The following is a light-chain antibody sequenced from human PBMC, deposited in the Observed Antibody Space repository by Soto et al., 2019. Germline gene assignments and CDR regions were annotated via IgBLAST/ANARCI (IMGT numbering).Light chain of an antibody. Sequence: EIVMTQSPATLSVSPGERATLSCRASQSVNSNLAWYQQKPGQAPRLLIYGASPRATGIPARFSGSGSGTEFTLTISSLQSEDFAVYYCQQYNNWPFTFGPGTKVD. CDR1: QSVNSN. V-gene: IGKV3-15*01. CDR2: GAS. CDR3: QQYNNWPFT. J-gene: IGKJ3*01.